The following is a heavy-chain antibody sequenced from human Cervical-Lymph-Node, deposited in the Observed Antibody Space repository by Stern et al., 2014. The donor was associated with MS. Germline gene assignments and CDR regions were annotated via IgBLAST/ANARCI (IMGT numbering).Heavy chain of an antibody. J-gene: IGHJ6*02. CDR1: GYSFTYYG. V-gene: IGHV1-18*01. D-gene: IGHD3-16*01. CDR3: ARGGMGGNYYYYYGMDV. Sequence: VQLEESGAEVKKPGASVKVSCKASGYSFTYYGINWVRQAPGQGLEWMGWGSGESGNTNSAQKFQGRVTMPPDTSTSTAPMELRSLRSDDTAVYYCARGGMGGNYYYYYGMDVWGQGTTVTVSS. CDR2: GSGESGNT.